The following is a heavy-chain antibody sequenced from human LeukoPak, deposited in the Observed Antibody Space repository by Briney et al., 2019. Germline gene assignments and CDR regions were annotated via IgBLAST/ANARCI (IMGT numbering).Heavy chain of an antibody. Sequence: GVSLRLSCVVSGITFSGYSMIWVRQAPGKGLEWLSFMTTFRNTLFFAQSVKDRFTISSGNAEKSLCLQMNSLRDEDTAVYYCARVGGATAVTMRFEYWGQGALVTVTP. CDR1: GITFSGYS. D-gene: IGHD1-26*01. V-gene: IGHV3-48*02. CDR3: ARVGGATAVTMRFEY. J-gene: IGHJ4*02. CDR2: MTTFRNTL.